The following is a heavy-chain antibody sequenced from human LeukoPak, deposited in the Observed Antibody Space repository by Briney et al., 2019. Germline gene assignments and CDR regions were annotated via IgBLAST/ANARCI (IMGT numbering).Heavy chain of an antibody. CDR2: INWNGGST. CDR3: ARVGSYTFGDSFDY. CDR1: GFTFDDDA. J-gene: IGHJ4*02. V-gene: IGHV3-20*04. Sequence: GGSLRLSCAASGFTFDDDAMSWVRQAPGKGLECVSGINWNGGSTGYADSVKGRFTISRDNSKKSLYLQMNSLRAEDTALYYCARVGSYTFGDSFDYWGQGTLVTVSS. D-gene: IGHD3-10*01.